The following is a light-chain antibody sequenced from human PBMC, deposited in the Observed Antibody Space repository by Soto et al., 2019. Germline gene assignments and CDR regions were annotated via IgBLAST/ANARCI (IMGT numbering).Light chain of an antibody. Sequence: EIVLTQSPATLSLSPGERATLSCRASQSVNSHLAWYQQKPGQAPRLLIYDTSNRATGIPVRFSGSGSGTDFTLTISSREPGDFAVYFCQQRNTWPETFGQGTKLEIK. CDR3: QQRNTWPET. J-gene: IGKJ2*01. CDR1: QSVNSH. CDR2: DTS. V-gene: IGKV3-11*01.